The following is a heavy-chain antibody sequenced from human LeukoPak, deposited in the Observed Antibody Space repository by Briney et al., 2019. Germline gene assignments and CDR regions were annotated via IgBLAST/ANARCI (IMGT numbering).Heavy chain of an antibody. D-gene: IGHD1-26*01. Sequence: PGGSLRLSCAASGLSFSNAWMSWIRQPPGKGLEWIGTIYYSGITYYNPSLKSRVIISVDTSKNQFSLKLTSVTAADTAVYYCARHYSGTYMPLVNWGQGTLVTVSS. CDR1: GLSFSNAW. V-gene: IGHV4-39*01. CDR3: ARHYSGTYMPLVN. CDR2: IYYSGIT. J-gene: IGHJ4*02.